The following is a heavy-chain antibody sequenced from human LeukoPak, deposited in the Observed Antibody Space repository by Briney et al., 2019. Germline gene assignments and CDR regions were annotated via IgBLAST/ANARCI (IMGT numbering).Heavy chain of an antibody. J-gene: IGHJ4*02. Sequence: GGSLRLPCAASGFTFSSYSMNWVRQAPGKGLEWVSYISSSSIIYYADSVKGRFTISRDNAKNSLYLQMNSLRAEDTAVYYCARATADDYVWGSYRYVDYWGQGTLVTVSS. V-gene: IGHV3-48*01. CDR3: ARATADDYVWGSYRYVDY. D-gene: IGHD3-16*02. CDR2: ISSSSII. CDR1: GFTFSSYS.